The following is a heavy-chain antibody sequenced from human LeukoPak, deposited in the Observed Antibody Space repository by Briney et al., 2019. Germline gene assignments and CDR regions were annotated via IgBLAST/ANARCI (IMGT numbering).Heavy chain of an antibody. CDR3: ARAPQFSSGWYGPFDY. J-gene: IGHJ4*02. D-gene: IGHD6-19*01. CDR2: IYSGDSDT. CDR1: GYYFTNYW. V-gene: IGHV5-51*01. Sequence: PGESLKISCKGSGYYFTNYWIGWIRQMPGKGLEWMGIIYSGDSDTRYSPSFQGQVTISADKSISTAYLQWRSLKASDTAMYYCARAPQFSSGWYGPFDYWGQGSLVTVSS.